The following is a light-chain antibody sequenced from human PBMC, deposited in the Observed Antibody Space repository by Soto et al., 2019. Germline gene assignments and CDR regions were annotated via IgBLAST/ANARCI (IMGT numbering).Light chain of an antibody. CDR1: HIVGGD. J-gene: IGKJ5*01. V-gene: IGKV3-11*01. CDR2: GAS. Sequence: EIVLTQSPGTLPLSKGERATLSCRASHIVGGDTLAWFQQRPGQAPRLVIYGASNRAAGIPDRFSGSGSGTNFTLTISSLEPEDFAVYYCQQHSNWPPITFGQGTRLAIK. CDR3: QQHSNWPPIT.